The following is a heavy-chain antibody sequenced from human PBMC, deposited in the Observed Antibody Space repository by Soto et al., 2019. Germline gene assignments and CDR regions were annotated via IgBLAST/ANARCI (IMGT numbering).Heavy chain of an antibody. J-gene: IGHJ3*02. CDR1: GFTFSNAW. Sequence: GGSLRLSCAASGFTFSNAWMSWVRQAPGKGLEWVGRIKSKTDGGTTDYAAPVKGRFTISRDDSKNTLYLQMNSLKTEDTAVYYCTTDQGPPIDAFDIWGQGTMVTVSS. CDR2: IKSKTDGGTT. V-gene: IGHV3-15*01. D-gene: IGHD3-9*01. CDR3: TTDQGPPIDAFDI.